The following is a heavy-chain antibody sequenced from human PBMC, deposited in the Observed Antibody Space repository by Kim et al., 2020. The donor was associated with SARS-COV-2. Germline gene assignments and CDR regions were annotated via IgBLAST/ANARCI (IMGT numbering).Heavy chain of an antibody. CDR2: INTNTGNP. V-gene: IGHV7-4-1*02. Sequence: ASVKVSCKASGYTFTSYAMNWVRQAPGQGLEWMGWINTNTGNPTYAQGFTGRFVFSLDTSVSTAYLQISSLKAEDTAVYYCARFRFMDTAMLPSYYYYGMDVWGQGTTVTVSS. D-gene: IGHD5-18*01. CDR3: ARFRFMDTAMLPSYYYYGMDV. CDR1: GYTFTSYA. J-gene: IGHJ6*02.